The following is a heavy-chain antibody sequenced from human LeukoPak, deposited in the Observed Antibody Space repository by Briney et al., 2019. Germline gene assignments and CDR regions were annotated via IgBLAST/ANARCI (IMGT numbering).Heavy chain of an antibody. CDR3: ARGAFGGIKDGMDV. J-gene: IGHJ6*02. D-gene: IGHD3-16*01. Sequence: PSETLSLTCTVSGGSISSSSYYWGWIRQPPGKGLEWIGSIYYSGSTYYNPSLKSRVTISVDTSKNQFSLQLNSVTPEDTAVYYCARGAFGGIKDGMDVWGQGTTVTVSS. V-gene: IGHV4-39*07. CDR2: IYYSGST. CDR1: GGSISSSSYY.